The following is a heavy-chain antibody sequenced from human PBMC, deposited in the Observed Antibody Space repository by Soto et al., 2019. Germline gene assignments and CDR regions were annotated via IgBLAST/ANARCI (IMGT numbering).Heavy chain of an antibody. J-gene: IGHJ6*03. Sequence: SETLSLTCTVSGGSISSYYWSWIRQPPGKGLEWIGYIYYSGSTNYNPSLKSRVTISVDTSKNQFSLKLSSVTAADTAVYYCASVSYSSSYYYYYYYMDVWGKGTTVTVSS. CDR1: GGSISSYY. CDR2: IYYSGST. CDR3: ASVSYSSSYYYYYYYMDV. D-gene: IGHD6-6*01. V-gene: IGHV4-59*01.